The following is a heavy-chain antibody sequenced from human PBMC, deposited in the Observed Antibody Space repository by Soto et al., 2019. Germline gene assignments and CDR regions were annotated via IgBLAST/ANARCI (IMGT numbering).Heavy chain of an antibody. D-gene: IGHD3-10*01. Sequence: QITLKESGPTLVKPTQTLTLTCTFSGFSLSTSGVGVGWIRQPPGKALEWLALIYWDDDKRYSPSLKSRLTITKDTSKNQVVLTMTNMDPVDTATYYCAQVREFVPQSYYYYYGMDVWGQGTTVTVSS. CDR2: IYWDDDK. V-gene: IGHV2-5*02. J-gene: IGHJ6*02. CDR3: AQVREFVPQSYYYYYGMDV. CDR1: GFSLSTSGVG.